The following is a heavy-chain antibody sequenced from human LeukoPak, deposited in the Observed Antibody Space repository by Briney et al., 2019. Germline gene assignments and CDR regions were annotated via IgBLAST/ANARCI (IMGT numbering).Heavy chain of an antibody. D-gene: IGHD2-2*01. CDR1: GGTFSSYA. J-gene: IGHJ5*02. CDR2: IIPIFGTA. CDR3: ARDLGIVVVPAAMREGVWFDP. V-gene: IGHV1-69*13. Sequence: SVTVSCKASGGTFSSYAISWVRQAPGQGLEWMGGIIPIFGTANYAQKFQGRVTITADESTSTAYMELSSLRSEDTAVYYCARDLGIVVVPAAMREGVWFDPWGQGTLVTVSS.